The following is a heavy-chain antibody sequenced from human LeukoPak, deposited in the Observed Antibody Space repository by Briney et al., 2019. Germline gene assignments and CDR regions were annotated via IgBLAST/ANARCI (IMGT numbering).Heavy chain of an antibody. CDR2: IIPIFGTA. J-gene: IGHJ6*03. Sequence: SVKVSCKASGGTFSSYAISWVRQAPGQGLEWMGGIIPIFGTANYAQKFQGRVTMTRNTSISTAYMELSSLRSEDTAVYYCARAGGFGEGPMDVWGKGTTVTISS. CDR3: ARAGGFGEGPMDV. V-gene: IGHV1-69*05. CDR1: GGTFSSYA. D-gene: IGHD3-10*01.